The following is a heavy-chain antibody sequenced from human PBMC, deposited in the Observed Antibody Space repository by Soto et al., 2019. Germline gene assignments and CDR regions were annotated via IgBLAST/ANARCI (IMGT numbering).Heavy chain of an antibody. CDR1: GYSFTSYW. D-gene: IGHD2-21*02. J-gene: IGHJ6*02. Sequence: GESLKISCKGSGYSFTSYWIGWVRQMPGKGLEWMGIIYPGDSDTRYSPSFQGQVTISADKSISTAYLQWSSLKASDTAMYYCARHAYCGGDCRSNYYGMDVWGQGTTVTVSS. CDR2: IYPGDSDT. V-gene: IGHV5-51*01. CDR3: ARHAYCGGDCRSNYYGMDV.